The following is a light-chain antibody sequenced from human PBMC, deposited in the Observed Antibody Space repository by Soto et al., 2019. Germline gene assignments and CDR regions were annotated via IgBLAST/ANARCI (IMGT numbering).Light chain of an antibody. Sequence: DIQMTQSPSTLSASVGDRVTITCRASQSISSWLAWYQQKPGKAPKLLIYKASSLESGVPSRCSGSGSGTEFTLTISSLQPDDFATYHCQQYNSYSTFGQGTKVEIK. CDR2: KAS. V-gene: IGKV1-5*03. CDR1: QSISSW. J-gene: IGKJ1*01. CDR3: QQYNSYST.